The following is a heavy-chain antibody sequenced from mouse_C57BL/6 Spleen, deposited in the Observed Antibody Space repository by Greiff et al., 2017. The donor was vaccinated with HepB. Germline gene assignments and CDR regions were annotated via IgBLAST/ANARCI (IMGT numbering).Heavy chain of an antibody. J-gene: IGHJ2*01. V-gene: IGHV1-82*01. D-gene: IGHD1-1*01. CDR2: IYPGDGDT. CDR1: GYAFSSSW. Sequence: VKLQESGPELVKPGASVKISCKASGYAFSSSWMNWVKQRPGKGLEWIGRIYPGDGDTNYNGKFKGKATLTADKSSSTAYMQLSSLTSEDSAVYFCARGTVVPYFDYWGQGTTLTVSS. CDR3: ARGTVVPYFDY.